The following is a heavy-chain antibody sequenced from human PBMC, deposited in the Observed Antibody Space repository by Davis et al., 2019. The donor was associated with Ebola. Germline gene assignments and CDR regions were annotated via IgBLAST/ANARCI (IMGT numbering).Heavy chain of an antibody. V-gene: IGHV3-43*01. CDR1: GFTFDDYT. J-gene: IGHJ3*02. Sequence: GESLKISCAASGFTFDDYTMHWVRQAPGKGLEWVSLISWDGGSTYYADSVKGRFTISRDNSKNTLYLQMNSLRAEDTAVYYCARDQWEMARRDAFDIWGQGTMVTVSS. CDR3: ARDQWEMARRDAFDI. D-gene: IGHD5-24*01. CDR2: ISWDGGST.